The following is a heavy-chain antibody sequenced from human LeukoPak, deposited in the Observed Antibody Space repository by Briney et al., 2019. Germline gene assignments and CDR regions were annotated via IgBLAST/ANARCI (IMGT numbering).Heavy chain of an antibody. CDR2: INPTGGST. J-gene: IGHJ4*02. CDR3: ASAGSHSYFDS. D-gene: IGHD6-13*01. V-gene: IGHV3-23*01. CDR1: RYTFSRYA. Sequence: GGSLRLSCAPSRYTFSRYAKSWLRQAPGKGLGWVSAINPTGGSTYYADSVKGRFTISRDNSKNTLYLQMNSLRAEDTAVYFCASAGSHSYFDSWGPGTLVTVSS.